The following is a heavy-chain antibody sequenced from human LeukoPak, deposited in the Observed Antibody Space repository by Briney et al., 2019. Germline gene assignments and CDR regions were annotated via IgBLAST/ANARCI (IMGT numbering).Heavy chain of an antibody. CDR3: AKRGYSSGYSF. CDR2: ISGSGGST. Sequence: GGSLRLSCAASGFTFSSYAMSWVRQAPGKGLEWVSAISGSGGSTYYADSVKGRFTISRDNSKNTLYLRMNSLRAEDTAVYYCAKRGYSSGYSFWGQGTLVTVSS. V-gene: IGHV3-23*01. J-gene: IGHJ4*02. D-gene: IGHD3-22*01. CDR1: GFTFSSYA.